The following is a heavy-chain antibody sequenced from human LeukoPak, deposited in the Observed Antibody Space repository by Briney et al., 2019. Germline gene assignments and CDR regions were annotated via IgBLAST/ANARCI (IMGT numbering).Heavy chain of an antibody. V-gene: IGHV4-59*01. CDR2: ISYRGTT. CDR3: ARGFDGVAGWFDP. D-gene: IGHD3-9*01. J-gene: IGHJ5*02. Sequence: PSETLSLTCTVSGGSINNYYWSWLRQPPGKGLEWIGYISYRGTTKYNSSLKSRVTMSVDMSKNQFSLKLSSVIAADTAVYYCARGFDGVAGWFDPWGQGTLVTVSS. CDR1: GGSINNYY.